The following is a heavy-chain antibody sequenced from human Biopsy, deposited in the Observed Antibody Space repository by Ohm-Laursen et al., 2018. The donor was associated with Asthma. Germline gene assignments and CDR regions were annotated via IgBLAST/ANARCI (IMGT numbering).Heavy chain of an antibody. CDR1: GGTFSRYA. Sequence: SVKVSCKASGGTFSRYAISWVRQAPGQGLEWMGGIIPVFGTSNYAQKFQGRVTFTADGSMSTAYMELTSLRKEDTAVYYCARGGYYGDRRHHNGLDVWGQGTTVTVSS. CDR3: ARGGYYGDRRHHNGLDV. J-gene: IGHJ6*02. V-gene: IGHV1-69*13. D-gene: IGHD4-17*01. CDR2: IIPVFGTS.